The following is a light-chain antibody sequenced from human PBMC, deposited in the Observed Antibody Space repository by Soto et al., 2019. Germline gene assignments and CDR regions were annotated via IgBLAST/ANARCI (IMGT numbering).Light chain of an antibody. V-gene: IGLV2-8*01. Sequence: QSPLTEPPAASVSPGQSVTISCSGTKNDIGVYDFVSLYQHHPGKAPRLIIYEVVQRPSGVPDRFSGSKSGNTASLTVSGLQAADEADYFCKSYAGSNTYVFGSGTKVTVL. CDR2: EVV. J-gene: IGLJ1*01. CDR1: KNDIGVYDF. CDR3: KSYAGSNTYV.